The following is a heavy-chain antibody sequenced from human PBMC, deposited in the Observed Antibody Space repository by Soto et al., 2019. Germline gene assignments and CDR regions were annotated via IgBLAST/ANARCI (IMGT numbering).Heavy chain of an antibody. CDR1: GGTFSSYA. D-gene: IGHD2-2*01. J-gene: IGHJ6*02. Sequence: QVQLVQSGAEVKKPGSSVKVSCKTSGGTFSSYAISWVRQAPGQGLEWMGGSIPIFDTANYAQKSQCRVTTTADESTSTAYMELSSLRSEDTAVYYCARHDCTSTSCYYYYYYCMDVWGQGTTVTVSS. CDR2: SIPIFDTA. CDR3: ARHDCTSTSCYYYYYYCMDV. V-gene: IGHV1-69*12.